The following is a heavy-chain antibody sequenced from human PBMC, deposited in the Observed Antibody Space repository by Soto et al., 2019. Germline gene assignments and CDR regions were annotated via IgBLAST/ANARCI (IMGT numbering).Heavy chain of an antibody. CDR1: GFTFSSYA. D-gene: IGHD3-3*01. V-gene: IGHV3-23*01. J-gene: IGHJ4*02. CDR3: AKDHFWSQTPPGY. CDR2: ISGSGGST. Sequence: EVQLLESGGGLVQPGGSLRLSCAASGFTFSSYAMSWVRQAPGKGLEWVSAISGSGGSTYYADSVKGRFTISRENSKNTLYLQMNSLRAEDTAVYYCAKDHFWSQTPPGYWGQGTLVTVSS.